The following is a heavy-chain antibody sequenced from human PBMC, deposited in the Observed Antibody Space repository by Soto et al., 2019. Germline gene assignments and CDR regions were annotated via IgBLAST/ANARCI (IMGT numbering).Heavy chain of an antibody. J-gene: IGHJ5*02. CDR1: GGSVSSGSYY. V-gene: IGHV4-61*01. CDR2: IYYSGST. D-gene: IGHD2-2*01. CDR3: ARGVRTGFLYAGWFDP. Sequence: SSETLSLTCTVSGGSVSSGSYYWSWIRQPPWKGLEWIGYIYYSGSTNYNPSLKSRVTISVDTSKNQFSLKLSSVTAADTAVYYCARGVRTGFLYAGWFDPWGQGXLVTVYS.